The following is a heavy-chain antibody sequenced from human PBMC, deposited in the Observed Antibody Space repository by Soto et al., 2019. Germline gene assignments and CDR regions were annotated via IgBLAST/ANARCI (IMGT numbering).Heavy chain of an antibody. J-gene: IGHJ4*02. Sequence: EMQLLESGGGLVQPGGSLRLSSAAYGFAFSSFAMSWIPKPPGRGRDWVSPISGSGGSTYSADSVKGRFTISRDNSKNTLYLQMSSLRAEDTAVYYCARGFSAGKGSPPAFWGQGSLVTVSS. CDR3: ARGFSAGKGSPPAF. D-gene: IGHD6-13*01. CDR2: ISGSGGST. CDR1: GFAFSSFA. V-gene: IGHV3-23*01.